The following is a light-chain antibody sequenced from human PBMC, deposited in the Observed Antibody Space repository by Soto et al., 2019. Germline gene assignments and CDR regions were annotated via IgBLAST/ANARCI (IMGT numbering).Light chain of an antibody. CDR2: DVT. CDR1: SSDVGHYSY. J-gene: IGLJ1*01. CDR3: CSYAGSSTLYV. Sequence: HSVLTQPPSLSGSPGQSVTISCTGTSSDVGHYSYVSWYQQHPGKGPKLVIYDVTKRPSGVPDRFSGSKSGNTASLTISGLQAEDEADYYCCSYAGSSTLYVFGNGTKVTVL. V-gene: IGLV2-11*01.